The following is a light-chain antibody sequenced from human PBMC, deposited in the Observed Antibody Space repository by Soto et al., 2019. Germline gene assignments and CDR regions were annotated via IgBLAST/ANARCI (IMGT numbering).Light chain of an antibody. CDR1: SSDVGVYPY. CDR2: EVT. V-gene: IGLV2-14*01. J-gene: IGLJ1*01. CDR3: SSYSATTTLV. Sequence: QSALTQPASVSGSPGQSITISCTGTSSDVGVYPYVSWYQQHPGKVPKLIIYEVTNRPSGVNSRFSGSKSENTASLTISGLQAEDEADYYCSSYSATTTLVFGSGTKLTVL.